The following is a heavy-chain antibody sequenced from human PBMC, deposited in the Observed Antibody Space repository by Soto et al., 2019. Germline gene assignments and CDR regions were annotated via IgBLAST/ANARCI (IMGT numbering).Heavy chain of an antibody. CDR3: ARDPRSITGTTSSEDFQH. CDR2: IIPIFGIT. J-gene: IGHJ1*01. CDR1: GGTFSGYA. V-gene: IGHV1-69*01. Sequence: QAQLMQSGAEVKEPGSSVKVSCKASGGTFSGYAISWVRQAPGQGLEWLGGIIPIFGITNYAQKFQNRLTLASAESSTTVYMDLRSLTSEDSAIYYCARDPRSITGTTSSEDFQHWGQGTLVSVS. D-gene: IGHD1-1*01.